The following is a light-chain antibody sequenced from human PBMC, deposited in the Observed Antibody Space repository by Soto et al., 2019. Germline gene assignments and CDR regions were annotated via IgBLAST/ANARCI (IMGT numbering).Light chain of an antibody. V-gene: IGLV2-14*03. Sequence: QSALTQPASASGSPGQSITIPCTGTSSDVGGYNYVSWYQQHPGKAPKLMIYDVNNRPSGVSTRFSGSKSGNTASLTVSVLQPEDEADYYCGSFTSSSTVVFGGGTQLTVL. J-gene: IGLJ3*02. CDR2: DVN. CDR1: SSDVGGYNY. CDR3: GSFTSSSTVV.